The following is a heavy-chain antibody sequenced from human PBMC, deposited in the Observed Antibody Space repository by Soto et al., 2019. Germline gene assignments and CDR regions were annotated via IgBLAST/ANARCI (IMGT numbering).Heavy chain of an antibody. J-gene: IGHJ4*02. D-gene: IGHD4-17*01. CDR2: ISGSGGST. CDR1: GFTFSSYA. CDR3: AKDWTTVTTSTHDY. Sequence: PGGSLRLSCAASGFTFSSYAMSWVRQAPGKGLEWVSAISGSGGSTYYADSVKGRFTISRDNSKNTLYLQMNSPRAEDTAVYYCAKDWTTVTTSTHDYWGQGTLVTVSS. V-gene: IGHV3-23*01.